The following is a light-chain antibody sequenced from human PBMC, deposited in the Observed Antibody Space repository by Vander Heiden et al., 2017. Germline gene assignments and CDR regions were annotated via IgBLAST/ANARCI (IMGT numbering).Light chain of an antibody. J-gene: IGLJ2*01. V-gene: IGLV3-1*01. CDR3: QAWNSGTWV. CDR1: KLGDKY. Sequence: SYELTQPPSVSVSPGQTASITCSGDKLGDKYASWYHQKPGQSPILVIYQDSKRPSGIPERFSASNSGNTATLTISETQTMDEADYYCQAWNSGTWVFGGGTKLTVL. CDR2: QDS.